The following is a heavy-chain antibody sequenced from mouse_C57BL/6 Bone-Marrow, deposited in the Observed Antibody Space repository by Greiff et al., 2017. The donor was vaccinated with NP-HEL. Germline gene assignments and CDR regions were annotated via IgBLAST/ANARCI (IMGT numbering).Heavy chain of an antibody. J-gene: IGHJ2*01. Sequence: EVKLVESGGGLVKPGGSLKLSCAASGFTFSSYAMSWVRQTPEKRLEWVATISDGGSYTYYPDNVKGRFTISRDNAKNNLYLQMSHLKSEDTAMYYCARDKDYYGSSYLPGDYWGQGTTLTVSS. CDR3: ARDKDYYGSSYLPGDY. V-gene: IGHV5-4*01. CDR1: GFTFSSYA. D-gene: IGHD1-1*01. CDR2: ISDGGSYT.